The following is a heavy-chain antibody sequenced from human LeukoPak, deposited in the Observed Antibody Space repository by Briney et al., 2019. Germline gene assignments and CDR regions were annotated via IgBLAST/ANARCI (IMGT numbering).Heavy chain of an antibody. CDR1: GGSISSSSYY. D-gene: IGHD3-22*01. V-gene: IGHV4-39*07. Sequence: SETLSLTCTVSGGSISSSSYYWGWIRQPPGKGLEWIGSIYYSGSTYYNPSLKSRVTISVDTSKNQFSLKLSSVTAADTAVYYCARGLHYYDSSGYYSWYYYYYMDVWGKGTTVTVSS. J-gene: IGHJ6*03. CDR2: IYYSGST. CDR3: ARGLHYYDSSGYYSWYYYYYMDV.